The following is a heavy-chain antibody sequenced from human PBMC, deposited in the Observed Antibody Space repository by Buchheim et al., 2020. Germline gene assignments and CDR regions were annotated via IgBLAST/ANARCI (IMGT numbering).Heavy chain of an antibody. J-gene: IGHJ5*01. CDR3: AKDVRSEAAAMDS. CDR2: VSYDGDKK. V-gene: IGHV3-30*18. D-gene: IGHD6-13*01. Sequence: QVQLVESGGGVVQPGRSLRLSCAASGFTFNRNGMHWVRQAPGKGLEWVAVVSYDGDKKYYVDSVKGRFTISRDNSKNMVYLQMNSLRAEDTAVYYCAKDVRSEAAAMDSWGQGT. CDR1: GFTFNRNG.